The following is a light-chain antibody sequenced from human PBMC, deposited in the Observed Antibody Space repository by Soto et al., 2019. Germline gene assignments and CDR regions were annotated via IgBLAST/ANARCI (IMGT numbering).Light chain of an antibody. J-gene: IGKJ4*01. CDR1: QSVGTY. CDR3: QHRNLWPPGAT. Sequence: EIVLTQSPATLSLSPGERATLSCRASQSVGTYLAWYQHKPGQAPRRLIYDASNRATGIPARFSGSGSGTDFTLTISRLEPEDFAVYYCQHRNLWPPGATFGGGTKMEIK. CDR2: DAS. V-gene: IGKV3-11*01.